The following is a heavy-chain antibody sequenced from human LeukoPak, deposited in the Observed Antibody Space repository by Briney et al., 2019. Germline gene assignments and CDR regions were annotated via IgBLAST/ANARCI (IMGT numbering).Heavy chain of an antibody. D-gene: IGHD6-19*01. Sequence: QPGGSLRLSCADSGFTVRSNHMTWVRQAPGKGLEWVSVIHSDGRTYYADSVKGRFTISRDNSKNTLYLQMNSLRAEDTAVYYCARLTVASDTDAFDLWGQGTMVTVSS. CDR2: IHSDGRT. CDR3: ARLTVASDTDAFDL. J-gene: IGHJ3*01. CDR1: GFTVRSNH. V-gene: IGHV3-53*01.